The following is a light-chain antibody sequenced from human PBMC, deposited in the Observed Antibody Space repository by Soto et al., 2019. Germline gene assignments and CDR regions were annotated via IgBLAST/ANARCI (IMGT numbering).Light chain of an antibody. CDR3: NSYTSSSNLV. CDR1: SSDVGGYNY. J-gene: IGLJ3*02. V-gene: IGLV2-14*01. CDR2: DVS. Sequence: QSVLTQPASVSGSPGQSITISCTGTSSDVGGYNYVSWHQQHPGKAPKLLIYDVSNRPSVVSNRFSGSKSGNTASLTISGLQAEDEADYYCNSYTSSSNLVFGGGTKLTVL.